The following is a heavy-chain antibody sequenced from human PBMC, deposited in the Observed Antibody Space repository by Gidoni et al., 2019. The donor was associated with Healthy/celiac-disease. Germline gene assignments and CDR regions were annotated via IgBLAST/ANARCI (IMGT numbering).Heavy chain of an antibody. CDR2: IYTSGST. CDR1: GGSISSGSYY. V-gene: IGHV4-61*02. CDR3: ARDRGPGHGNDILTGYQTINWFDP. D-gene: IGHD3-9*01. Sequence: QVQLQESGPGLVKPSQTLSLTCTVSGGSISSGSYYWSWIRQPAGKGLEWIGRIYTSGSTNSNPSLKSRVTISVDTSKNQFSLKLSSVTAADTAVYYCARDRGPGHGNDILTGYQTINWFDPWGQGTLVTVSS. J-gene: IGHJ5*02.